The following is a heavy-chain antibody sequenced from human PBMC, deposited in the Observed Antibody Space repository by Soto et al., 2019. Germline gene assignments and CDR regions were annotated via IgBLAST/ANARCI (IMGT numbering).Heavy chain of an antibody. D-gene: IGHD3-16*01. V-gene: IGHV3-30*19. CDR3: ARWGTTGGLDV. Sequence: QVHLVESGGGVVQPGTSLRVSCVGSGFTFRSYVIHWVRQAPGKGLEWVALTSYDGGDKYSGDSVRGRFTISRDNSRNTVDLQMDSLRLEDTALYYCARWGTTGGLDVWGQGTLVSVSS. CDR1: GFTFRSYV. CDR2: TSYDGGDK. J-gene: IGHJ1*01.